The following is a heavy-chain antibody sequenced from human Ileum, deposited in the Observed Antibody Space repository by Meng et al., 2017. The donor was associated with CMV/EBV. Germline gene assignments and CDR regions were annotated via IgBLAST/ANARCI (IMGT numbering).Heavy chain of an antibody. D-gene: IGHD3-10*01. CDR2: IYYSGTT. J-gene: IGHJ5*02. Sequence: SETLSLTCTVSGGSISSSSYYWGWIRQPPGKGLEWIGSIYYSGTTYYNPSLKSRVTISVDTSKNQFPLKLSSVTAADTAVYYCAREQANFYGSGWYNWFDPWGQGTLVTVSS. V-gene: IGHV4-39*06. CDR3: AREQANFYGSGWYNWFDP. CDR1: GGSISSSSYY.